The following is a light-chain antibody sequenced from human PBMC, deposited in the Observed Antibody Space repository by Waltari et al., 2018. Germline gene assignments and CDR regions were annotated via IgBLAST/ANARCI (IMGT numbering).Light chain of an antibody. CDR1: DNVVGNYNF. V-gene: IGLV2-8*01. CDR3: SSYAGTNILL. CDR2: EVN. Sequence: QSALTQPPSASGSPGQSVTLSCPVPDNVVGNYNFVTWYQQHPDKAPKLIIYEVNKRPSGVPDRFSGSKSANTASLTVSGLQAEDEADYYCSSYAGTNILLFGGGTKLTVL. J-gene: IGLJ2*01.